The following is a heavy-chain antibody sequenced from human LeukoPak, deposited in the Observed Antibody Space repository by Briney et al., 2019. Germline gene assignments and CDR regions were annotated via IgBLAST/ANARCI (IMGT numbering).Heavy chain of an antibody. Sequence: PSETLSLTCTVSGGSISSAGYYWAWIRQPPGKGLEWIGSIYYSGSAYYNPSLKSRVAISVDTSKSQFSLSLSSVTAADTAVYYCARHRRDDDGDQDAFDIWGQGTMVTVSP. CDR3: ARHRRDDDGDQDAFDI. J-gene: IGHJ3*02. CDR2: IYYSGSA. CDR1: GGSISSAGYY. D-gene: IGHD4-17*01. V-gene: IGHV4-39*01.